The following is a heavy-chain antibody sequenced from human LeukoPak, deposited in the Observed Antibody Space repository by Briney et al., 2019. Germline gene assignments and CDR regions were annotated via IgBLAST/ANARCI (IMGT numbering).Heavy chain of an antibody. CDR3: ARAYSRESGYDFVFEN. D-gene: IGHD5-12*01. Sequence: GRSLRLSCAASGFTFSNYGVHWVRQAPGKGLEWVAVIRYDGSTKYYADSVKGRFTISRDNSKNTVYLEMNSLRAEDTAVYYCARAYSRESGYDFVFENWGQGTLVSVSS. V-gene: IGHV3-33*01. CDR2: IRYDGSTK. CDR1: GFTFSNYG. J-gene: IGHJ4*02.